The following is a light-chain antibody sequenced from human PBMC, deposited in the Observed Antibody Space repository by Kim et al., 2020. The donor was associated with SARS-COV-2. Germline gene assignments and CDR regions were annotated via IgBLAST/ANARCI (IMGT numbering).Light chain of an antibody. Sequence: VVLTQSPGTLSLSPGERATLSYRASQSVTRSFLAWYQQKPGQVPRLLIYGASSRATGIPNRFSARGSGTDFTLTISRLEPEDFAVYYCQYYDGSEGTFGQGTKVEIK. V-gene: IGKV3-20*01. CDR3: QYYDGSEGT. CDR1: QSVTRSF. J-gene: IGKJ1*01. CDR2: GAS.